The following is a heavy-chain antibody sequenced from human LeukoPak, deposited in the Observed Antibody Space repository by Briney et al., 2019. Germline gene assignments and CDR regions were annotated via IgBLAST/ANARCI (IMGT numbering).Heavy chain of an antibody. Sequence: GASVKVSCKASGGTFSSYAISWVRQAPGQGLEWMGRIIPIFGTANYAQKFQGRVTITTDESTSTAYMELSSLRSEDTAVYYCARSPNYDILVVSGLFDYWEQGTLVTVSS. CDR2: IIPIFGTA. CDR1: GGTFSSYA. D-gene: IGHD3-9*01. V-gene: IGHV1-69*05. J-gene: IGHJ4*02. CDR3: ARSPNYDILVVSGLFDY.